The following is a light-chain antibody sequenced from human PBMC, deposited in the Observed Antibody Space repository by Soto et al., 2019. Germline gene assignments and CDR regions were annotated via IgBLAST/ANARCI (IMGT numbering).Light chain of an antibody. CDR3: QQYGTSPCT. Sequence: DIQVTQSPSTLSASVGDRVTITCRASQPIRTWLAWYQEKPGKAPKLLIYDASSLEGGVPSRFSGSGSGTEFTLTISSLQPDDFATYYCQQYGTSPCTFGPGTKVDIK. CDR1: QPIRTW. J-gene: IGKJ3*01. CDR2: DAS. V-gene: IGKV1-5*01.